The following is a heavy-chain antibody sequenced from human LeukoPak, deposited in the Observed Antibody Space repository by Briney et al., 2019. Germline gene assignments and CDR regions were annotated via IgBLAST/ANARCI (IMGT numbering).Heavy chain of an antibody. V-gene: IGHV1-69*01. CDR3: ARGTDIAAAGSVVDY. D-gene: IGHD6-13*01. Sequence: SVKVSCKASGGTFSSYAISWVRQAPGQGLEWMGGIIPIFGTANYAQKFQGRVTITADESTSTAYMELSSLRSEDTAVYYCARGTDIAAAGSVVDYWGQGTLVTVSS. CDR2: IIPIFGTA. CDR1: GGTFSSYA. J-gene: IGHJ4*02.